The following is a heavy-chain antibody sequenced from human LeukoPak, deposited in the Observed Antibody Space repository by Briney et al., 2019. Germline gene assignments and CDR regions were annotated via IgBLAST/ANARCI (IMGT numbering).Heavy chain of an antibody. V-gene: IGHV1-69*05. CDR1: GGTFSSYA. Sequence: SVKVSCEASGGTFSSYAISWVRQAPGQGLEWMGGIIPIFGTANYAQKFQGRVTITTDESTSTAYMELSSLRSEDTAIYYCARGPPHELLLFGEFPSGYMDVWGKGTTVTVSS. J-gene: IGHJ6*03. D-gene: IGHD3-10*01. CDR3: ARGPPHELLLFGEFPSGYMDV. CDR2: IIPIFGTA.